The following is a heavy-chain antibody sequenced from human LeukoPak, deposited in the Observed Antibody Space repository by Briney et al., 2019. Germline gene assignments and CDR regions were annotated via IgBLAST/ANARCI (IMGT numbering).Heavy chain of an antibody. CDR1: GFTFSSYA. D-gene: IGHD5-12*01. J-gene: IGHJ4*02. CDR2: ISGSGGST. CDR3: ARFTGCGYSGYDCPIAHFDY. Sequence: HPGGSLRLSRAASGFTFSSYAMSWVRQAPGKGLEWVSAISGSGGSTYYADSVKGRFTISRDNSKNTLYLQMNSLRAEDTAVYYCARFTGCGYSGYDCPIAHFDYWGQGTLVTVSS. V-gene: IGHV3-23*01.